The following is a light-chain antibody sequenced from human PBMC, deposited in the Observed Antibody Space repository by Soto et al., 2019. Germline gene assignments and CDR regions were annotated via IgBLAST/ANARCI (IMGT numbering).Light chain of an antibody. CDR2: GAS. V-gene: IGKV3-20*01. CDR3: QKYGSSPGT. Sequence: EIVLTQSPGTLHLSPGERATLSCRASQSVSSSYLAWYQQKPGQAPRLLIYGASSRATGTPDRFSGSGSGTDFTLTISRLEPEGFAVYYCQKYGSSPGTFGQGTKVEIK. J-gene: IGKJ1*01. CDR1: QSVSSSY.